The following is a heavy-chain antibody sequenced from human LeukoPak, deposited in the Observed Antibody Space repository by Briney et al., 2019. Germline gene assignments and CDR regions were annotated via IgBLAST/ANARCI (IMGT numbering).Heavy chain of an antibody. CDR1: GFTFRDYW. D-gene: IGHD4-17*01. Sequence: PGGSLRLSCSASGFTFRDYWMSSVRQAPGERQGWVANIKTDGGEKYYVDSVKGRFTISRDNAKKSLSLEMNNLSAEDAAVYYCARGEHGDYGYYFDYWGQGALVTVSS. J-gene: IGHJ4*02. CDR3: ARGEHGDYGYYFDY. CDR2: IKTDGGEK. V-gene: IGHV3-7*01.